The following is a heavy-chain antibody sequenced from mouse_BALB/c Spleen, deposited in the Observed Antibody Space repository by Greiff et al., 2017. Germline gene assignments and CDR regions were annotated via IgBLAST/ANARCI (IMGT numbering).Heavy chain of an antibody. CDR1: GFTFSDFY. V-gene: IGHV7-1*02. J-gene: IGHJ4*01. Sequence: EVKLVESGGGLVQPGGYLRLSCATSGFTFSDFYMEWVRQPPGKRLEWIAASRNKANDYTTEYSASVKGRFIVSRDTSQSILYLQMNALRAEDTAIYYCARDARYYAMDYWGQGTSVTVSS. CDR2: SRNKANDYTT. CDR3: ARDARYYAMDY.